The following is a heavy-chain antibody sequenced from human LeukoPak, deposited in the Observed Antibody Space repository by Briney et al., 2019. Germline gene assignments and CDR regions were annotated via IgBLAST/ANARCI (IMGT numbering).Heavy chain of an antibody. V-gene: IGHV3-66*02. D-gene: IGHD3-3*01. CDR1: GFTVSSNY. CDR2: IYSGGSS. CDR3: ARDQSGFLEWPF. J-gene: IGHJ4*02. Sequence: GGSLRLSCAASGFTVSSNYMNWVRQAPGKGLEWVSVIYSGGSSYYADSVKGRFTISRDNSKNTLYLQMNSLRAEDTAVYYCARDQSGFLEWPFWGQGTLVTVSS.